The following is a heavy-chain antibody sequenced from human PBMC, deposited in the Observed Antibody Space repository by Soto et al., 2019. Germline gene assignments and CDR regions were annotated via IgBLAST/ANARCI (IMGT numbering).Heavy chain of an antibody. CDR1: GFTFTSSA. D-gene: IGHD2-2*01. CDR3: AAERSLLVPAASYGMDV. Sequence: QMQLVQSGPEVKKPGTSVKVSCKASGFTFTSSAVQWVRQARGQRLEWIGWIVVGSGNTNYAQKFQERVTITRDMSTSTAYMELSSLRSEDTAVYYCAAERSLLVPAASYGMDVWGQGTTVTVSS. J-gene: IGHJ6*02. V-gene: IGHV1-58*01. CDR2: IVVGSGNT.